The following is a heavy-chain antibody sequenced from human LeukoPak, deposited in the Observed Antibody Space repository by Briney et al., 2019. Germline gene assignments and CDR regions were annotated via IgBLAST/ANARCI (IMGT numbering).Heavy chain of an antibody. D-gene: IGHD6-13*01. Sequence: SETLSLTCTVSGGSISSYYWSWIRQPPGKGLEWLGYIYYSGSTNYNPSPKSRVTISVDTSKNQFSLKLSSVTAADTAVYYCARDVQKPYSSSWYGHAFDIWGQGTMVTVSS. V-gene: IGHV4-59*01. CDR2: IYYSGST. CDR1: GGSISSYY. CDR3: ARDVQKPYSSSWYGHAFDI. J-gene: IGHJ3*02.